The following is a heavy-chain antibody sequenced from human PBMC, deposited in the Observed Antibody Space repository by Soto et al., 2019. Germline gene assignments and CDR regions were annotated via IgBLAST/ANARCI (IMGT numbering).Heavy chain of an antibody. CDR3: LKDAPNGSIDD. J-gene: IGHJ4*02. CDR1: GFRFEQYV. Sequence: VQVVASGGGLVQPGRSLRLSCAVSGFRFEQYVMHWVRQGPGKGLECVSTVSPTGDTVAYADSVEGRFTVSRDNAKNSLYLQMNSLKGDDTAFYYCLKDAPNGSIDDSGQGTLVTVSS. CDR2: VSPTGDTV. V-gene: IGHV3-9*01. D-gene: IGHD3-10*01.